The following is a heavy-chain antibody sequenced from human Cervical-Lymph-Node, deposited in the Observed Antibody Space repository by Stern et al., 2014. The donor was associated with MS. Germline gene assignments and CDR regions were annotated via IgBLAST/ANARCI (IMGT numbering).Heavy chain of an antibody. CDR2: INGDGSGT. CDR1: GFSFSSYW. CDR3: VRDDVPTRTGLGDY. D-gene: IGHD1-14*01. J-gene: IGHJ4*02. V-gene: IGHV3-74*01. Sequence: EVQLEESGGGLIQSGGSLRLSCAASGFSFSSYWMHWVRQVPEKGLVWVSRINGDGSGTSYADSVKGRFTISRDNAKNILYLQMNSLKAEDTAVYYCVRDDVPTRTGLGDYWGQGTLVTVSS.